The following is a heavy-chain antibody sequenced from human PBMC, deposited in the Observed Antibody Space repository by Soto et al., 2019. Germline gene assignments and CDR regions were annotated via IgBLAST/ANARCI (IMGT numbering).Heavy chain of an antibody. CDR2: ISAYNGNT. CDR1: GYTFTSYG. CDR3: ARENRGYAERFDY. V-gene: IGHV1-18*01. D-gene: IGHD5-12*01. Sequence: QVQLVQSGAAVKKPGASVKVSCKASGYTFTSYGISWVRQAPGQGLEWMGWISAYNGNTNYAQKLQGRVTITTDTSTSTAYMDLRSLRSCDTVVYYCARENRGYAERFDYWGQGTLVTVSS. J-gene: IGHJ4*02.